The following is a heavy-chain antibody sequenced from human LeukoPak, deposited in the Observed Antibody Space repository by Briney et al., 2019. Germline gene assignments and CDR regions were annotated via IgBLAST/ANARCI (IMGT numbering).Heavy chain of an antibody. V-gene: IGHV3-30*04. D-gene: IGHD5-12*01. CDR3: ARESSVAPFDY. J-gene: IGHJ4*02. CDR2: ISYDGSNK. CDR1: GFTFSSYA. Sequence: GGSLRLSCAASGFTFSSYAMHWVRQAPGKGLEWVAVISYDGSNKYYADSVKGGFTISRDNSKNTLYLQMNSLRAEDTAVYYCARESSVAPFDYWGQGTLVTVSS.